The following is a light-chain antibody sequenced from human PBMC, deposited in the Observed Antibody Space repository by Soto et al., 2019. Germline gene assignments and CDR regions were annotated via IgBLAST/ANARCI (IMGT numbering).Light chain of an antibody. CDR3: QTWGTGIRV. CDR2: LNSDGSH. Sequence: QPVLTQSPSASASLGASVKLTCTLSSGHSSYAIAWHQQQPEKGPRYLMKLNSDGSHSKGDGIPDRFSGSSSGAERYLTISGLQSEDEAEYYCQTWGTGIRVFGGGTTLTVL. CDR1: SGHSSYA. V-gene: IGLV4-69*01. J-gene: IGLJ3*02.